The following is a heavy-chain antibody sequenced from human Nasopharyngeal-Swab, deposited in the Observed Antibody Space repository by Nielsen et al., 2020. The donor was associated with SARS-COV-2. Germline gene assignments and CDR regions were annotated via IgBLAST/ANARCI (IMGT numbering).Heavy chain of an antibody. CDR1: GFTFSDYY. CDR3: ARENGFEWGDYGGC. J-gene: IGHJ4*02. Sequence: GESLKISCAASGFTFSDYYMSWIRQAPGKGLEWVSHISSSSSYTNYADSVKGRFTISRDNAEKSLYLQMNSLRAEDTAVYYCARENGFEWGDYGGCWGQGTLVTVSS. V-gene: IGHV3-11*05. CDR2: ISSSSSYT. D-gene: IGHD3-9*01.